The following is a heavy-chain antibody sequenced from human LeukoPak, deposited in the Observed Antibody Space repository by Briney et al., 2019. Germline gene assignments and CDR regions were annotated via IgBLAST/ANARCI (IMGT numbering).Heavy chain of an antibody. D-gene: IGHD3-10*01. CDR1: GGSISSNSYY. J-gene: IGHJ4*02. Sequence: SETLSLTCTVSGGSISSNSYYWGWIRQPPGTGLEWIGSIYYSGSTYYNPSLKSRVTISVYTSKNQFSLKLSSVTAADTAVYYCARTRYYYNSRSYGAPYYFDYWGQGTLVTVSS. V-gene: IGHV4-39*01. CDR2: IYYSGST. CDR3: ARTRYYYNSRSYGAPYYFDY.